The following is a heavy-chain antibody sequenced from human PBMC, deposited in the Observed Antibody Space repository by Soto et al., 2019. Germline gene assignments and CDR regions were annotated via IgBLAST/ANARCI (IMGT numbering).Heavy chain of an antibody. V-gene: IGHV1-69*01. CDR2: IIPIFGTA. CDR1: GGTFSSYA. CDR3: ASGKYYYDSSGHRYWYFDL. D-gene: IGHD3-22*01. J-gene: IGHJ2*01. Sequence: QVQLVQSGAEVKKPGSSVKVSCKASGGTFSSYAISWVRQAHGQGLEWMGGIIPIFGTANYAQKFQGRVTITADESTSTAYMELSSLRSEDTAVYYCASGKYYYDSSGHRYWYFDLWGRGTLVTVSS.